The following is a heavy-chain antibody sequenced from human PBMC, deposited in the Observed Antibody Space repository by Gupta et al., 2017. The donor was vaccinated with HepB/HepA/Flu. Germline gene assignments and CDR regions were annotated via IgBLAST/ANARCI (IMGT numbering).Heavy chain of an antibody. CDR3: ARASIAARRGGIDY. Sequence: QVQLQESGPGLVKPSETLSLTCTVSGGSISSYYWSWIRQPPRKGLEWIGYIYYSGSNNYNPSRKSRVTISVDTSKNQFSPKLSSVTAADTAVYYCARASIAARRGGIDYWGQGTLVTVSS. J-gene: IGHJ4*02. CDR1: GGSISSYY. CDR2: IYYSGSN. D-gene: IGHD6-6*01. V-gene: IGHV4-59*01.